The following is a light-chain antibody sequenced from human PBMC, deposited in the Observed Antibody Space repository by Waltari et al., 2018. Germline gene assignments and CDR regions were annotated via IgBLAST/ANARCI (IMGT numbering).Light chain of an antibody. CDR1: ALPQQN. Sequence: SYDMTQPPSVSVSPGQTARITCSGDALPQQNAYWYQQKTGQAPVLVIYKDSERPYGIHELFSGSGAGKTVTLTISGVQAEDEADYYCQSADNSDTYQVFGGGTKLTVL. CDR3: QSADNSDTYQV. V-gene: IGLV3-25*03. J-gene: IGLJ2*01. CDR2: KDS.